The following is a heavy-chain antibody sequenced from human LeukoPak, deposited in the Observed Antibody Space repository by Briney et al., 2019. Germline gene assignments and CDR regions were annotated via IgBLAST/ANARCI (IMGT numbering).Heavy chain of an antibody. D-gene: IGHD2-15*01. J-gene: IGHJ4*02. CDR1: GFTFSSHE. CDR2: ISPSGNAI. CDR3: ARGSGPRDGYCSGGSCYRHRRLFEY. V-gene: IGHV3-48*03. Sequence: GGSLRLSCATSGFTFSSHEMNWVRQAPGKGLERVSNISPSGNAIYTDSVKGRFTVSTDNAKNSLYLQMNSLRAEDTAVYYCARGSGPRDGYCSGGSCYRHRRLFEYWGQGTLVTVSS.